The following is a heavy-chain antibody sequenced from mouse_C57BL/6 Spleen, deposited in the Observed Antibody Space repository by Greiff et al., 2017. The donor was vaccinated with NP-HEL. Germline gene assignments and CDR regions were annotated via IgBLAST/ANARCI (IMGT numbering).Heavy chain of an antibody. V-gene: IGHV14-4*01. CDR3: TTFSNYHAMDY. D-gene: IGHD2-5*01. CDR1: GFNIKDDY. J-gene: IGHJ4*01. CDR2: IDPENGDT. Sequence: EVQLQESGAELVRPGASVKLSCTASGFNIKDDYMHWVKQRPEQGLEWIGWIDPENGDTEYASKFQGKATITADTSSNTAYLQLSSLTSEDTAVYYCTTFSNYHAMDYWGQGTSVTVSS.